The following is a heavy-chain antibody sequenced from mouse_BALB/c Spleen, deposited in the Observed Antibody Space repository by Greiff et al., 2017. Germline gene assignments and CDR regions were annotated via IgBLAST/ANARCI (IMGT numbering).Heavy chain of an antibody. CDR3: AREGDDGYLAY. D-gene: IGHD2-3*01. J-gene: IGHJ3*01. CDR1: GFTFSSYA. Sequence: EVQRVESGGGLVKPGGSLKLSCAASGFTFSSYAMSWVRQSPEKRLEWVAEISSGGSYTYYPDTVTGRFTISRDNAKNTLYLEMSSLRSEDTAMYYCAREGDDGYLAYWGQGTLVTVSA. V-gene: IGHV5-9-4*01. CDR2: ISSGGSYT.